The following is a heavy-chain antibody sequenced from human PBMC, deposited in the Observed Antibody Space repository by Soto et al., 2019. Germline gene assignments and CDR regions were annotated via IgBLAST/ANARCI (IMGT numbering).Heavy chain of an antibody. D-gene: IGHD6-13*01. CDR2: ISAYNGNT. CDR1: GDTFTSYG. CDR3: ARDVGALYSSSRYWFDP. J-gene: IGHJ5*02. Sequence: VASVKVSCTASGDTFTSYGISWVRQSPEQGLEWMGWISAYNGNTNYAQKLQGRVTMTTDTSTSTACMELRSLRSDDTAVYYCARDVGALYSSSRYWFDPWGQGTLVTVSS. V-gene: IGHV1-18*01.